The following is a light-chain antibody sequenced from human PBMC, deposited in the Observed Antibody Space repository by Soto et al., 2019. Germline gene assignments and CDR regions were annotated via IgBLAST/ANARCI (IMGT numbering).Light chain of an antibody. V-gene: IGKV1-39*01. J-gene: IGKJ1*01. Sequence: DIQMTQSPSSLSASVGDRITITCRASQSISTYLNWLQQKPGRAPKLLIYLTSTLESGVPSRFSGSGSGTDFTLTISSLQPEDFATYHCQQSSTTPWTFGQGTKVDVK. CDR2: LTS. CDR3: QQSSTTPWT. CDR1: QSISTY.